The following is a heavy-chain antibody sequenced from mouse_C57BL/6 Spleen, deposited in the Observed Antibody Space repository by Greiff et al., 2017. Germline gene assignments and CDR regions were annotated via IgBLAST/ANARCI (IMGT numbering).Heavy chain of an antibody. CDR3: AYYYGSPYYFDY. CDR1: GYSFTDYN. Sequence: EVKLLESGPELVKPGASVKISCKASGYSFTDYNMNWVKQSNGKSLEWIGVINPNYGTTSYNQKFKGKATLTVDQSSSTAYMQLNSLTSEDSAVYYCAYYYGSPYYFDYWGQGTTLTVSS. CDR2: INPNYGTT. V-gene: IGHV1-39*01. J-gene: IGHJ2*01. D-gene: IGHD1-1*01.